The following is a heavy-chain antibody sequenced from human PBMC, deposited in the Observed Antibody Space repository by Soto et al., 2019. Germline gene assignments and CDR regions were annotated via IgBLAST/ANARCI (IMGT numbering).Heavy chain of an antibody. CDR1: GFTFGDYW. V-gene: IGHV3-74*01. CDR3: ATAEVDY. J-gene: IGHJ4*02. CDR2: MTSDGRTV. Sequence: LRLSCVTSGFTFGDYWMHWVRQPPGKGPEWVSRMTSDGRTVQYADSVKGRFTASRDNAKSTPYLQMNSLRAEDTAVYYCATAEVDYWGPGTLVTVSS.